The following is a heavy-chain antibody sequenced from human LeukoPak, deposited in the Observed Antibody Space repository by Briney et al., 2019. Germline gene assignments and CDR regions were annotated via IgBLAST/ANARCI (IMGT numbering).Heavy chain of an antibody. CDR2: ISWNSGSI. CDR3: AKDTD. V-gene: IGHV3-9*01. CDR1: GFTFDDYA. J-gene: IGHJ4*02. Sequence: GGSLRPSCAASGFTFDDYAMHWVRQAPGKGLEWVSGISWNSGSIGYADSVKGRFTISRDNAKNSLYLQMNSLRAEDTALYYCAKDTDWGQGTLVTVSS.